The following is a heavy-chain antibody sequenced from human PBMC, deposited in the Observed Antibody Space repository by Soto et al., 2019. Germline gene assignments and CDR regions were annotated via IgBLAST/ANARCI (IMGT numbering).Heavy chain of an antibody. Sequence: QLQLQESGPGLVKPSETLSLTCTVSGGSINTRNYCWGWIRQPPGKGLEWIGSICYGGSTYNNPSLNSRVTISVDTSKNQFSLKLSSVTAADTAVSYCVRHSGSGKEDTFDIWGQGTMVTVSS. CDR1: GGSINTRNYC. CDR2: ICYGGST. J-gene: IGHJ3*02. D-gene: IGHD3-10*01. CDR3: VRHSGSGKEDTFDI. V-gene: IGHV4-39*01.